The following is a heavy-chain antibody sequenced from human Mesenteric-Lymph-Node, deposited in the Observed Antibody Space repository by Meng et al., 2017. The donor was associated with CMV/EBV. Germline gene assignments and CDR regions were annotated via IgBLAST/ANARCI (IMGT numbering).Heavy chain of an antibody. CDR2: IYYSGST. Sequence: SETLSLTCTVSGGSISSSSYYWGWIRQPPGKGLEWIGSIYYSGSTYYNPSLKSRVTISVDTSKNQFSLKLSSVTAADTAVYYCAKDRLLPFGELIPYYFDYWGQGTLVTVSS. V-gene: IGHV4-39*07. D-gene: IGHD3-10*01. CDR1: GGSISSSSYY. CDR3: AKDRLLPFGELIPYYFDY. J-gene: IGHJ4*02.